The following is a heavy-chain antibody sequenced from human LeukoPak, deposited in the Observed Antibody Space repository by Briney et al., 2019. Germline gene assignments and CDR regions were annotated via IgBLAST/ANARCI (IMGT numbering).Heavy chain of an antibody. Sequence: GSLRLSFAASGFTFSIYWMGWVRQAPGKGLEWVANINQDGSDKYYVDSVKGRFTISRDNAKNSLYLQMNSLRAEDTAVYYCARGVWSFDYWGQGTLVTVSS. CDR3: ARGVWSFDY. CDR1: GFTFSIYW. CDR2: INQDGSDK. D-gene: IGHD3-10*01. J-gene: IGHJ4*02. V-gene: IGHV3-7*04.